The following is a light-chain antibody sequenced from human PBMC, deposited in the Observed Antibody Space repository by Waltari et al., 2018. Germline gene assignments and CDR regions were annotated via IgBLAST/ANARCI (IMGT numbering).Light chain of an antibody. CDR1: SSDVVVWQY. CDR3: GSHTSGSTWV. CDR2: AVN. Sequence: QSALAQPSPVSGSPGQSITISCTVTSSDVVVWQYVSWYQQHPGKAPKLLIYAVNKRPSGVSTRFSGSKSGNTASLTISGLQGEDEADYYCGSHTSGSTWVFGGGTKVTVL. J-gene: IGLJ3*02. V-gene: IGLV2-14*03.